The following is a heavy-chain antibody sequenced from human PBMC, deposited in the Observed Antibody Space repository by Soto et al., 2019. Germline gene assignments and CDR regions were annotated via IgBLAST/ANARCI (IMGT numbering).Heavy chain of an antibody. Sequence: ASVKVSCKVSGYTLTELSMHWVRQAPGKGLEWMGGFDPEDGETIYAQKFQGRVTMTEDTSTDTAYMELSSLRSEDTAVYYCETDHLAEQEETNFAYWGKGTLVTVSS. CDR2: FDPEDGET. CDR1: GYTLTELS. V-gene: IGHV1-24*01. CDR3: ETDHLAEQEETNFAY. J-gene: IGHJ4*02.